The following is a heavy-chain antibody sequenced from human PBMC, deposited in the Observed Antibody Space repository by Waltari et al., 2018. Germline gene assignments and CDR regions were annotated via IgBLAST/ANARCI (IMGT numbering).Heavy chain of an antibody. D-gene: IGHD1-1*01. V-gene: IGHV4-4*02. CDR2: VRGDGKT. CDR3: ARDRGRGLYLDT. Sequence: QLQLQESGPGLVKPSGTLSLICAVSGASMSTSDYWSWVRQPPGKGLEWIGQVRGDGKTNYNPSFASRVTMSLDTSTYHCALKLTSATAADTALYYCARDRGRGLYLDTWGQGTLVTVSP. J-gene: IGHJ4*02. CDR1: GASMSTSDY.